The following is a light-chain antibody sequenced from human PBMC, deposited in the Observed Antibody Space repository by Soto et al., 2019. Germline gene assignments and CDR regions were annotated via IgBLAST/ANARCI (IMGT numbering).Light chain of an antibody. J-gene: IGKJ1*01. CDR3: LQHNNYPRT. CDR1: QDISNG. V-gene: IGKV1-17*03. CDR2: AAS. Sequence: DIQMTQSPPAMSASVGDGVTITCRASQDISNGLAWFQQKPGQVPKRLIYAASSLQSGVPSRFSACGSGTEFTLTISNLQPEDFATYYCLQHNNYPRTFGQGTKVEV.